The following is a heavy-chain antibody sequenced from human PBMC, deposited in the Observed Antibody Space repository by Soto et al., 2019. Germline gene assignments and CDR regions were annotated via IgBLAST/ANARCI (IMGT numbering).Heavy chain of an antibody. D-gene: IGHD5-12*01. Sequence: ASVKVSCKVSGYTLTELSMHWVRQAPGKGLEWMGGFDPEDGETIYAQKFQGRVTMTEDTSTDTAYMELSSLRSEDTAVYYCATGVAATIRFRYYYMDVWGKGTTVTVSS. J-gene: IGHJ6*03. CDR2: FDPEDGET. CDR3: ATGVAATIRFRYYYMDV. CDR1: GYTLTELS. V-gene: IGHV1-24*01.